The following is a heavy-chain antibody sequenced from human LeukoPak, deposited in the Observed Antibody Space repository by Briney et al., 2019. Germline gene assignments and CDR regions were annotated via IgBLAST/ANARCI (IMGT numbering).Heavy chain of an antibody. CDR3: ARARGLRYFTDY. V-gene: IGHV3-21*01. D-gene: IGHD3-9*01. CDR1: GFTFSSYS. CDR2: ISSSSSYI. Sequence: GGSLRLSCAASGFTFSSYSMNWVRQAPGKGLEWVSSISSSSSYIYYADSVKGRFTISRDNAKNLLYLQMNSLRAEDTAVYYCARARGLRYFTDYWGQGTLVTVSS. J-gene: IGHJ4*02.